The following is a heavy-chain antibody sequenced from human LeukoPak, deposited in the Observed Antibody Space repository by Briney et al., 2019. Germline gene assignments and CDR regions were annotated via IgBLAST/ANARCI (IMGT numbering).Heavy chain of an antibody. D-gene: IGHD2-2*01. CDR2: INAGNGNT. V-gene: IGHV1-3*01. J-gene: IGHJ5*02. CDR3: ARVGVVPDPREYAVDP. CDR1: GYTFTSYA. Sequence: ASVTVSCKASGYTFTSYAMHWVRQAPGQRLEWMGWINAGNGNTKYSQKFQGRVTITRDTSASTAYMELSSLRSEDTAVYYCARVGVVPDPREYAVDPWGQGTLVTVSS.